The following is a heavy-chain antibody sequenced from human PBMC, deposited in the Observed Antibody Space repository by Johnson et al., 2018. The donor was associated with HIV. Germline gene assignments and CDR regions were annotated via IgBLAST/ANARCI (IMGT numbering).Heavy chain of an antibody. J-gene: IGHJ3*02. CDR3: ARGGAVAPSSGFDI. Sequence: VQLVESGGGLVQPGGSLRLSCAASGFTFSSYWMSWVRQAPGKGLEWVATIKQDGSEKYYVDSVKGRFTISRDNAKNSLHLQMNSLRAEDTAVYYCARGGAVAPSSGFDIWGQGTMVTVSS. V-gene: IGHV3-7*02. D-gene: IGHD6-19*01. CDR1: GFTFSSYW. CDR2: IKQDGSEK.